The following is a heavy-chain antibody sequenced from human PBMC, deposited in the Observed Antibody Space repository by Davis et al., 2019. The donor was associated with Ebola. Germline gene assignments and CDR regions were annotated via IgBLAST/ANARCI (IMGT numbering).Heavy chain of an antibody. D-gene: IGHD5-24*01. CDR2: FYVGGAT. J-gene: IGHJ4*02. CDR3: ARGSGYNYWGD. Sequence: PGGSLRLSCAASGFTVSSYYMSWVRQAPGKGLERVSVFYVGGATYYANSVKGRFTISRDISKNTLYLQMNSLTAEDTAVYYCARGSGYNYWGDWGQGTLVTVSS. CDR1: GFTVSSYY. V-gene: IGHV3-53*01.